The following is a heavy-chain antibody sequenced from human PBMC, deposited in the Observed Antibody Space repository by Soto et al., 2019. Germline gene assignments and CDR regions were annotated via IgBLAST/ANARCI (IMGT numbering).Heavy chain of an antibody. CDR2: IYSGGST. CDR3: AMSGDPSYSGMDV. J-gene: IGHJ6*02. Sequence: EVQLVESGGGLIQPGGSLRLSCAASGFTVSSNYMSWVRQAPGKGLEWVSVIYSGGSTYYADSVKGRFTISRDKSKNALYLQMNSLRAEDTDVDYCAMSGDPSYSGMDVWGQWTTVTAS. D-gene: IGHD6-25*01. V-gene: IGHV3-53*01. CDR1: GFTVSSNY.